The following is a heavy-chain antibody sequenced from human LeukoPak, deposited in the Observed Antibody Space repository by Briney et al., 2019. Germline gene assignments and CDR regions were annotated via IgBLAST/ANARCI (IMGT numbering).Heavy chain of an antibody. CDR1: GYTFTSYA. CDR3: ARARVVTLYFDY. V-gene: IGHV1-3*01. J-gene: IGHJ4*02. Sequence: GSVKVSCKASGYTFTSYAMHWVRQAPGQRLEWMGWINAGNGNTKYSQKFQGRVTITRDTSASTAYMELSSLRSEDTAVYYCARARVVTLYFDYWGQGTLVTVSS. CDR2: INAGNGNT. D-gene: IGHD3-3*01.